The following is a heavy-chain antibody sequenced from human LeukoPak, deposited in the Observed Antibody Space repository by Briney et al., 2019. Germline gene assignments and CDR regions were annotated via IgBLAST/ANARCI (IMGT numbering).Heavy chain of an antibody. J-gene: IGHJ3*02. CDR3: ARLTYYAFWSGYNYAFDI. Sequence: ASVKVSCKGSEYTFTGYYMHWVRQAPGQGLEWMGWLNPNSGGTNYAQKFQGRVTMTRDTSISTAYMELSRLRSDDTAVYYCARLTYYAFWSGYNYAFDIWGQGTMVTVSS. CDR1: EYTFTGYY. CDR2: LNPNSGGT. D-gene: IGHD3-3*01. V-gene: IGHV1-2*02.